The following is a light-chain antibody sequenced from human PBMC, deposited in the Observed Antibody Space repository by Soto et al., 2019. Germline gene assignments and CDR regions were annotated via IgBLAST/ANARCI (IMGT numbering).Light chain of an antibody. J-gene: IGKJ1*01. CDR1: QSVSSN. CDR3: QQYNNWPPWT. CDR2: GAS. Sequence: EIVITPAPATPSVSPGEKATLSFRASQSVSSNLAWYQQKPGQAPRLLIYGASTRATGIPARFSGSGSGTEFTLTISSLQSEDFAVYYCQQYNNWPPWTFGQGTKVDIK. V-gene: IGKV3-15*01.